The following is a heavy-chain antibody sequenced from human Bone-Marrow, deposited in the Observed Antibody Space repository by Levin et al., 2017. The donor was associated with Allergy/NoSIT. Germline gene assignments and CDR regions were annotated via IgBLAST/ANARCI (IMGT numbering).Heavy chain of an antibody. Sequence: GESLKISCTASGFTFSDYYMTWIRQAPGKGLEWVSYITHGGHSIYYADSVKGRFTISRDNAKNSLSLQMNSLRVEDTAVYYCARGYKYGYDWGQGTLVTVSS. D-gene: IGHD5-18*01. J-gene: IGHJ4*02. CDR2: ITHGGHSI. V-gene: IGHV3-11*01. CDR1: GFTFSDYY. CDR3: ARGYKYGYD.